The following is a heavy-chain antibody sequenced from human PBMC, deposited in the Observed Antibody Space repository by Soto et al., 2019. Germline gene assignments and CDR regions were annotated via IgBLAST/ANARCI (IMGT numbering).Heavy chain of an antibody. CDR1: GFTFGDYA. CDR3: TTQSITMVRESHSIQDYYYGMDV. J-gene: IGHJ6*02. CDR2: IRSKAYGGTT. D-gene: IGHD3-10*01. Sequence: PGGSLRLSCTASGFTFGDYAMSWVRQAPGKGLEWVGFIRSKAYGGTTEYAASVKGRFTISRDDSKSIAYLQMNSLKTEDTAVYYCTTQSITMVRESHSIQDYYYGMDVWGQGTTVTVSS. V-gene: IGHV3-49*04.